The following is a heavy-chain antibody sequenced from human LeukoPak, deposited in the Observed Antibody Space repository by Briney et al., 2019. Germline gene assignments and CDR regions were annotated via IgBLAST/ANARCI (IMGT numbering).Heavy chain of an antibody. Sequence: SETLSLTCTVSGGSISSSSYYWGWIRQPPGKGLEWIRSIYYSGSTYYNPSLKSRVTISVDTSKNQFSLKLSSVTAADTAVYYCARVGLGPYYYYMDVWGKGTTVTVSS. D-gene: IGHD7-27*01. V-gene: IGHV4-39*07. CDR2: IYYSGST. J-gene: IGHJ6*03. CDR1: GGSISSSSYY. CDR3: ARVGLGPYYYYMDV.